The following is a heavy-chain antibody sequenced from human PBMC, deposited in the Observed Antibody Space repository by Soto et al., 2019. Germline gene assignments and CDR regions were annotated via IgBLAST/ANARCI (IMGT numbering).Heavy chain of an antibody. CDR3: AKVRPAIVVVPAALDY. V-gene: IGHV3-23*01. D-gene: IGHD2-2*01. Sequence: LRLSCAASGFTFSSYAMSWVRQAPGKGLEWVSAISGSGGSTYYADSVKGRFTISRDNSKNTLYLQMNSLRAEDTAVYYCAKVRPAIVVVPAALDYWGQGTLVTVSS. J-gene: IGHJ4*02. CDR1: GFTFSSYA. CDR2: ISGSGGST.